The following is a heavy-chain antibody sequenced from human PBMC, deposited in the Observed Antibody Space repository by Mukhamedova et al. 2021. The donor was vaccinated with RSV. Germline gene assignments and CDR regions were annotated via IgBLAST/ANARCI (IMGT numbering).Heavy chain of an antibody. D-gene: IGHD3-10*01. CDR3: ARVIWGAGNRRLDP. CDR2: ITANKINT. J-gene: IGHJ5*02. V-gene: IGHV1-18*01. Sequence: EYMGWITANKINTIYAQSLQDIVTMTTDTSTNTAYMALRSLRSDDTAEYYCARVIWGAGNRRLDPWGQGTLVTVSS.